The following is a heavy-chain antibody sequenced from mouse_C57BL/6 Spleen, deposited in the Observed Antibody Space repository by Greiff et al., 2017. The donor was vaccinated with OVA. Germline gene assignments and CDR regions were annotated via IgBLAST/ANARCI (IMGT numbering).Heavy chain of an antibody. Sequence: QVQLKESGAELVRPGASVTLSCKASGYTFTDYEMHWVKQTPVHGLEWIGAIDPGTGGTTYNQKFKGKAILTADKSSSTAYMELSSLTSEDSALSYCAPIVTVVARWYFDVWGTGTTVTVSS. CDR2: IDPGTGGT. V-gene: IGHV1-15*01. CDR1: GYTFTDYE. CDR3: APIVTVVARWYFDV. D-gene: IGHD1-1*01. J-gene: IGHJ1*03.